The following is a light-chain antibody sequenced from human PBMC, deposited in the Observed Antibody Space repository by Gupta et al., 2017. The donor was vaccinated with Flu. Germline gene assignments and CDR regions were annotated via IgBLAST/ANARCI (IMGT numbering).Light chain of an antibody. V-gene: IGKV3-11*01. J-gene: IGKJ1*01. CDR2: DAS. CDR3: QQRSNWPPWT. CDR1: QSVSSY. Sequence: DIVLTQSPAALSLSPGERATLSCRASQSVSSYLAWYQQKPGQAPRLLIYDASSRATGIPARFSGSGSGTDFTLTIRSLEPEDFAVYYCQQRSNWPPWTFGQGTKVEIK.